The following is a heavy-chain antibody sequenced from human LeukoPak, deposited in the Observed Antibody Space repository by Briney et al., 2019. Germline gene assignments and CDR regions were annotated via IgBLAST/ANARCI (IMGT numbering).Heavy chain of an antibody. CDR1: GNTFTSYW. V-gene: IGHV5-10-1*01. D-gene: IGHD5-24*01. CDR2: IAPGDSST. CDR3: ASSRPLVMAIKDYYYGMDV. J-gene: IGHJ6*02. Sequence: GESLQISCQGSGNTFTSYWINWVRQVPGKGLEWMGRIAPGDSSTTYSPSFQGHVTFSADKSISTASLQWRSLQASDTATYYCASSRPLVMAIKDYYYGMDVWGQGTTVTVSS.